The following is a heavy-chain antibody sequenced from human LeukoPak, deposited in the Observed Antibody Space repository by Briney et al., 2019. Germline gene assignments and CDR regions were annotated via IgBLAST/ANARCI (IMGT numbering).Heavy chain of an antibody. CDR3: AKGSRQFSSDKAGPIDY. CDR1: GFTSSRNA. Sequence: TGGSLRLSCAGSGFTSSRNAMTWVRQAPGKGLEWVSSISDSGDFTYYADSVKGRFTISRDNSKSTLFVQMSSLRAEDTAVYYCAKGSRQFSSDKAGPIDYWGQGTLVTVSS. J-gene: IGHJ4*02. CDR2: ISDSGDFT. D-gene: IGHD6-19*01. V-gene: IGHV3-23*01.